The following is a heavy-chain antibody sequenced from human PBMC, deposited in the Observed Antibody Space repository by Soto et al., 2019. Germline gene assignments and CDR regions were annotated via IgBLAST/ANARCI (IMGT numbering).Heavy chain of an antibody. CDR3: ALGSAYIQPGLGS. CDR2: IYFSGSM. V-gene: IGHV4-31*03. CDR1: GDAICIGGSY. Sequence: QVQLQESGPGLVNPSQTLSLKCSVSGDAICIGGSYWTWIRQYQEKCLEWIGYIYFSGSMNPNPALQSRRTLLVHRSKIQFSLRLTSVTAADTAIYYCALGSAYIQPGLGSWAQGTLVTVSS. J-gene: IGHJ4*02. D-gene: IGHD5-18*01.